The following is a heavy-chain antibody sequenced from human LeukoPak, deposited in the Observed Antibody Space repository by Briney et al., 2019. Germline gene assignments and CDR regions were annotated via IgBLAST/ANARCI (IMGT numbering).Heavy chain of an antibody. CDR3: AREGSGWYEDY. CDR1: GYTFTSYD. Sequence: ASVKVSCKASGYTFTSYDINWVRQATGQGLEWMGWMNPNSGNTGYAQKFQGRVTITTDESTSTAYMELSSLRSEDTAVYYCAREGSGWYEDYWGQGTLVTVSS. CDR2: MNPNSGNT. V-gene: IGHV1-8*03. J-gene: IGHJ4*02. D-gene: IGHD6-19*01.